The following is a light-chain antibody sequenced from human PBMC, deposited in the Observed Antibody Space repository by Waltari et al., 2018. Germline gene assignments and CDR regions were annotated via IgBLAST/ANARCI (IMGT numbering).Light chain of an antibody. V-gene: IGLV2-11*01. Sequence: SALTHPRSVSGSPGQSVPISCTGTTSAVGGYNYVPWYHHHPGKAPKLLIFDVTQRPSGVPDRFSGSKSANTASLTISGLQAEDEADYYCCSFAGTYTWVFGGGTKVTVL. CDR2: DVT. CDR1: TSAVGGYNY. CDR3: CSFAGTYTWV. J-gene: IGLJ3*02.